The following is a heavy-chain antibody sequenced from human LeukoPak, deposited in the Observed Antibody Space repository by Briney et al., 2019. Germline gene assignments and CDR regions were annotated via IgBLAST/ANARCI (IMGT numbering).Heavy chain of an antibody. D-gene: IGHD3-16*01. V-gene: IGHV3-30*14. CDR3: TLFGGGAFDI. J-gene: IGHJ3*02. Sequence: GGSLRLSCAASGFTFSSYAMHWVRQAPGKGLEWVAVISYDGSNKYYADSVKGRFTISRDNSKNTLYLQMNSLRAEDTAVYYCTLFGGGAFDIWGQGTMVTVSS. CDR1: GFTFSSYA. CDR2: ISYDGSNK.